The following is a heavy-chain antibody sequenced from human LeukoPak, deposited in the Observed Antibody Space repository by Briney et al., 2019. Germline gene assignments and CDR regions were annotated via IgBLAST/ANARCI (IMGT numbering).Heavy chain of an antibody. CDR2: ISGSGGSK. J-gene: IGHJ4*02. CDR1: GFTFTSYA. Sequence: PGGSLRLSCAASGFTFTSYAMSWVRQAPGKGLEWVSAISGSGGSKYYADPVKGRFTISRDNSKNTLYLQMNSLRTEDTAVYYCGGCFGFTRYYNFDTWGQGTLFTASS. D-gene: IGHD3-9*01. CDR3: GGCFGFTRYYNFDT. V-gene: IGHV3-23*01.